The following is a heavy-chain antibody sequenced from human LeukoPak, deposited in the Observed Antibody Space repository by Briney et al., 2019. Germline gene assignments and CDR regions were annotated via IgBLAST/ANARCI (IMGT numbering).Heavy chain of an antibody. D-gene: IGHD2-2*01. CDR3: ARDTIQPGLIDD. CDR2: INSGGDDI. J-gene: IGHJ4*02. Sequence: PGGSLRLSCAASGFTFSLYAMNWVRQAPGKGQEWISYINSGGDDIHYAASVRGRFTISRDDARNTLYLQLSSLRAEDTAVYYCARDTIQPGLIDDWGQGTLVTVSS. V-gene: IGHV3-21*05. CDR1: GFTFSLYA.